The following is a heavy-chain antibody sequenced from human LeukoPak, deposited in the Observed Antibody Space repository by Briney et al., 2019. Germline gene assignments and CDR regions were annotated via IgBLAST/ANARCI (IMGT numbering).Heavy chain of an antibody. CDR2: IWYDGSHE. Sequence: GGSLRLSCAASGFTFSRSGMHWVRQAPGKGLEWVSVIWYDGSHEDYADSVKGRFTISRDNSKNTLFMQMNSLRAEDTAVYYCGRDQSSYGMDVWGQGTTVTVSS. D-gene: IGHD3-16*02. J-gene: IGHJ6*02. CDR3: GRDQSSYGMDV. V-gene: IGHV3-33*01. CDR1: GFTFSRSG.